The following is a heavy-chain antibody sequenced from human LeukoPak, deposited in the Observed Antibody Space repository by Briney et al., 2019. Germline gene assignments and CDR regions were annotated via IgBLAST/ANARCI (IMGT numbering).Heavy chain of an antibody. CDR1: GYTFSTYG. V-gene: IGHV1-18*01. CDR3: ASFLAVRQQWLVPGGEDY. J-gene: IGHJ4*02. Sequence: ASVKVSCKASGYTFSTYGISWVRQAPGQGLEWMGWISVYRGNTNYAQNFQGRVAMTTDASTSTAYMELRSLRSDDTAEYYCASFLAVRQQWLVPGGEDYWGQGTLVTVSS. D-gene: IGHD6-19*01. CDR2: ISVYRGNT.